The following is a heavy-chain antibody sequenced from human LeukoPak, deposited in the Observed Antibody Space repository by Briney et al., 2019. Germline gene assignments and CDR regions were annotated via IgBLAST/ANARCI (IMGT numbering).Heavy chain of an antibody. J-gene: IGHJ4*02. V-gene: IGHV3-11*06. D-gene: IGHD2-15*01. CDR2: ISSSSSYT. CDR1: GFTFSDYY. Sequence: KPGGSLRLSCAASGFTFSDYYMSWIRQAPEKGLEWVSYISSSSSYTNYADSVKVRLTISRDNAKNSLYLQMNSLRAEDTAVYYCAGLGYCSGGSCYDLYYFDYWGQGTLVTVSS. CDR3: AGLGYCSGGSCYDLYYFDY.